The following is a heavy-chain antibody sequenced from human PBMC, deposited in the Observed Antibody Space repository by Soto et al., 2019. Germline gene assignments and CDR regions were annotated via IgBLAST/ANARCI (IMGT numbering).Heavy chain of an antibody. J-gene: IGHJ4*02. Sequence: GGSLRLSCAASGFTFSSYAMSWVRQAPGKGLEWVSAISGSGDDTDYADSVKGRFTISRDNSKNTLYLQMNSLRAEDTAVYYCAGPGYSSQDYWGQGALVTVSS. CDR1: GFTFSSYA. D-gene: IGHD5-18*01. CDR2: ISGSGDDT. CDR3: AGPGYSSQDY. V-gene: IGHV3-23*01.